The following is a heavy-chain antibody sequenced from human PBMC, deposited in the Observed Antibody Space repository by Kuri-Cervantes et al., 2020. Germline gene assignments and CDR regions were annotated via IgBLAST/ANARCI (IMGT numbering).Heavy chain of an antibody. D-gene: IGHD3-22*01. Sequence: GESLKISCAASGFTFSSYWMSWVRQAPGKGLEWVANIKQDGSEKYYVDSVKGRFTISRDNAKNSLYLQMNSLRAEDTAVYYCARSYYDSSGLSGMDVWGQGTTVTVSS. J-gene: IGHJ6*02. CDR1: GFTFSSYW. CDR2: IKQDGSEK. CDR3: ARSYYDSSGLSGMDV. V-gene: IGHV3-7*01.